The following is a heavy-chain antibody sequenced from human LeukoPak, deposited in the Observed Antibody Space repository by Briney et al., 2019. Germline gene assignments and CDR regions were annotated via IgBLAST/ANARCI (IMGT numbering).Heavy chain of an antibody. D-gene: IGHD6-13*01. CDR1: GGSFSGYY. V-gene: IGHV4-34*01. CDR3: ARGGSYSRGYYYYYMDV. J-gene: IGHJ6*03. Sequence: SETLSLTCAVYGGSFSGYYWSWIRQPPGKGLEWIGEINHSGSTNYNPSLQSRVTISVDTSKNQFSLTLSSVTAADTAVYYCARGGSYSRGYYYYYMDVWGKGPRSPSP. CDR2: INHSGST.